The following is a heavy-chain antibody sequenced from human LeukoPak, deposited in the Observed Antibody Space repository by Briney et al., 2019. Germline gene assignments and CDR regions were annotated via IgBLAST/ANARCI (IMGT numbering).Heavy chain of an antibody. CDR1: GFTFSDYE. D-gene: IGHD2-21*01. CDR3: AKTSVSIGGESWYFDY. V-gene: IGHV3-48*03. CDR2: ISNSGSST. J-gene: IGHJ4*02. Sequence: GGSLRLSCAASGFTFSDYEMKWVRQAPGKGLEGSSFISNSGSSTYSADSGKGRFTISRDNAKNSLYLQMNRLRAEDTSIYYCAKTSVSIGGESWYFDYWGQGTLVTVSS.